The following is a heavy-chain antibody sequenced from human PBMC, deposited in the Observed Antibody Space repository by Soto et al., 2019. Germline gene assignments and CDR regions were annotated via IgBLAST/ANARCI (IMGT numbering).Heavy chain of an antibody. Sequence: QVQLQESGPGLVKPSETLALTCSVSGCSISNHYWSWIRQPHGKGLEWIGYIYYNVNTNYNPSLKSRVTMSVDTSRNQISLKLTTVTAADTAVYYCTRANWYSEYWGQGTLVTVSS. CDR2: IYYNVNT. D-gene: IGHD7-27*01. V-gene: IGHV4-59*11. J-gene: IGHJ4*02. CDR1: GCSISNHY. CDR3: TRANWYSEY.